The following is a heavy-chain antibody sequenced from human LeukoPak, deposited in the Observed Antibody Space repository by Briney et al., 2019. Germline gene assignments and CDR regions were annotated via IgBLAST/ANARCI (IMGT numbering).Heavy chain of an antibody. V-gene: IGHV1-69*04. Sequence: ASVKGSCKASGGTFSSYAISWVGQAPGQRLEWMGRIIPILGMANYAQKFQGRVTITADKSTSTAYMELSSLRSEDTAVYYCASEVAYYYGSGSPYPFDIWGQGTMVTVSS. D-gene: IGHD3-10*01. J-gene: IGHJ3*02. CDR1: GGTFSSYA. CDR3: ASEVAYYYGSGSPYPFDI. CDR2: IIPILGMA.